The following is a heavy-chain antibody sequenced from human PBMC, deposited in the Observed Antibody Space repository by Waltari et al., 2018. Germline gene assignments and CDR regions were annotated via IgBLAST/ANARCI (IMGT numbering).Heavy chain of an antibody. CDR1: GFTFSSYA. CDR3: AKVSMITFGGVIAPFDY. CDR2: IYSGGSST. V-gene: IGHV3-23*03. D-gene: IGHD3-16*02. Sequence: VQSGGSLRLSCAASGFTFSSYAMSWVRQAPGKGLEWVSVIYSGGSSTYYADSVKGRFTISRDNSKNTLYLQMNSLRAEDTAVYYCAKVSMITFGGVIAPFDYWGQGTLVTVSS. J-gene: IGHJ4*02.